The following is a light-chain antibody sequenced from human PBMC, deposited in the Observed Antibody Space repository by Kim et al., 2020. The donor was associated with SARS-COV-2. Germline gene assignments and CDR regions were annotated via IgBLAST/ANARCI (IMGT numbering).Light chain of an antibody. V-gene: IGKV1-8*01. CDR3: QQYYSYPPT. CDR2: VAS. CDR1: QDISSY. Sequence: AIRMTQSPSSFAASTGDRVTITCRASQDISSYIAWYQQKPGKAPKLLIYVASTLQSGVPSRFSGGGSGTDFTLTISCLQSEDFATYYCQQYYSYPPTFGQGTKVDIK. J-gene: IGKJ1*01.